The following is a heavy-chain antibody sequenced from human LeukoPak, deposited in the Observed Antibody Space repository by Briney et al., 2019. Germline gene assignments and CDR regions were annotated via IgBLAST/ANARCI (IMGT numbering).Heavy chain of an antibody. CDR2: IYSGST. CDR3: AGAHSNSFYFDF. CDR1: GGSVRTYY. V-gene: IGHV4-59*02. J-gene: IGHJ4*02. D-gene: IGHD4-11*01. Sequence: SEALSLTCTVSGGSVRTYYWSWIRQSPGKGLEWIGYIYSGSTNYNPSLKSRVTISVDASKNQCSLKLRSVTAADTAVYFCAGAHSNSFYFDFWGQGTLVSVSS.